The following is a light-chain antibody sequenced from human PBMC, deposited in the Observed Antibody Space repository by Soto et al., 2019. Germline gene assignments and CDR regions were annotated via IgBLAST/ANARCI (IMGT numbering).Light chain of an antibody. CDR2: GAS. CDR1: QSVSSSY. Sequence: EISLRQSPSTRSCSPGGRATLSCRASQSVSSSYLAWYQQKPGQAPRLLIYGASSRATGIPDRFSGSGSGTDFTLTISRLKPEDFAVYYCQQYGSSPLTFGGGTKV. CDR3: QQYGSSPLT. V-gene: IGKV3-20*01. J-gene: IGKJ4*01.